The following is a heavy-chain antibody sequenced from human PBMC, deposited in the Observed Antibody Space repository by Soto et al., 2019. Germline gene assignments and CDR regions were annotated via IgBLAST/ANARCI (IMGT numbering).Heavy chain of an antibody. CDR3: VRVYASNIFDL. Sequence: EVQLVESGGNLVQAGGSLRLSCSDSGFSFISYRISWVRQAPGKGLARVSYISNSGSVIHDAESVKGRCTISRDNAKNTLSLHMYSLRHEYSSLYYWVRVYASNIFDLWGQATVVTVYS. CDR2: ISNSGSVI. J-gene: IGHJ3*01. V-gene: IGHV3-48*02. D-gene: IGHD2-2*01. CDR1: GFSFISYR.